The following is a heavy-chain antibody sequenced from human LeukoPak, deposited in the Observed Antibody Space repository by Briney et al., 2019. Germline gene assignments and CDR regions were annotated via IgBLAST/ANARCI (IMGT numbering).Heavy chain of an antibody. V-gene: IGHV3-7*01. J-gene: IGHJ4*02. CDR1: GFTFSSHR. CDR3: ARDLYFDY. Sequence: GGSLRLSCAASGFTFSSHRMSWVRQAPGKGLEWVANIKKDGSEKYYVDSVKGRFTISRDNAKTSLYLQMNSLRAEDTAVYYCARDLYFDYWGQGTLVTVSS. CDR2: IKKDGSEK.